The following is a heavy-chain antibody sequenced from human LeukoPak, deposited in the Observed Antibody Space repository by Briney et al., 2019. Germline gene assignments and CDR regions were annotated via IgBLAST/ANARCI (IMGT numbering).Heavy chain of an antibody. J-gene: IGHJ6*02. Sequence: PSETPSLTCAVYGGSFSGYYWSWIRQPPGKGLEWIGEINHSGSTNYNPSLKSRVTISVDTSKNQFSLKLSSVTAADTAVYYCARGMMYYDILTGRGEYYYGMDVWGQGTTVTVSS. D-gene: IGHD3-9*01. V-gene: IGHV4-34*01. CDR2: INHSGST. CDR3: ARGMMYYDILTGRGEYYYGMDV. CDR1: GGSFSGYY.